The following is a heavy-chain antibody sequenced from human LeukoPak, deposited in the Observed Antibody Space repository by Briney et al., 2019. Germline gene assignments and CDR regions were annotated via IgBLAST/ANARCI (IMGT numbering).Heavy chain of an antibody. D-gene: IGHD1-26*01. CDR2: IYYSGST. CDR1: GGSISSYY. Sequence: PSETLSLTCTASGGSISSYYWSWIRQPPGKGLEWIGYIYYSGSTNYNPSLKSRVTISVDTSKNQFSLKLSSVTAADTAVYYCARQTSSGSYYFDYWGQGTLVTVSS. CDR3: ARQTSSGSYYFDY. J-gene: IGHJ4*02. V-gene: IGHV4-59*08.